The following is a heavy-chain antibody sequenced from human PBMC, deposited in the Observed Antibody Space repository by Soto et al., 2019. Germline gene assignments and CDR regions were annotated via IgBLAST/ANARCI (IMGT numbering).Heavy chain of an antibody. D-gene: IGHD6-13*01. CDR2: IYYSGST. CDR1: GGSISSGDYY. V-gene: IGHV4-30-4*01. J-gene: IGHJ4*02. CDR3: ARGAYTPGYSSSLTWGGYYFDY. Sequence: LSLTCTVSGGSISSGDYYWSWIRQPPGKGLEWIGYIYYSGSTYYNPSLKSRVTISVDTSKNQFSLKLSSVTAADTAVYYCARGAYTPGYSSSLTWGGYYFDYWGQGTLVTVSS.